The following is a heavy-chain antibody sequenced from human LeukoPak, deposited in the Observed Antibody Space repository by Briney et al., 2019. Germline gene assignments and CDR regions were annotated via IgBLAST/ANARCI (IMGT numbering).Heavy chain of an antibody. CDR2: TYYRSKWYN. CDR3: ARAPRGSGDFDY. CDR1: GDRVSSNSAA. D-gene: IGHD3-16*01. V-gene: IGHV6-1*01. Sequence: SQTLSLTCAISGDRVSSNSAAWNWIRQSPSRGLEWLGRTYYRSKWYNDYAVSVQGRITVNPDTSKNQFSLQLNSMTPEDTAVYYCARAPRGSGDFDYWGRGTLVTVSS. J-gene: IGHJ4*02.